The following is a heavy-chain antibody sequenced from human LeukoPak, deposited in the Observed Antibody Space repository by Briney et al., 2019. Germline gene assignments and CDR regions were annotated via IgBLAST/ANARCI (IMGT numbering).Heavy chain of an antibody. CDR2: ISWNSGSI. D-gene: IGHD6-13*01. Sequence: SLRLSCAASGFDFSAYGMNWVRQAPGKGLEWVSGISWNSGSIGYADSVKGRFTISRDNAKNSLYLQMNSLRAEDTALYYCAKDRSSSWYPDAFDIWGQGTMVTVSS. V-gene: IGHV3-9*01. CDR1: GFDFSAYG. CDR3: AKDRSSSWYPDAFDI. J-gene: IGHJ3*02.